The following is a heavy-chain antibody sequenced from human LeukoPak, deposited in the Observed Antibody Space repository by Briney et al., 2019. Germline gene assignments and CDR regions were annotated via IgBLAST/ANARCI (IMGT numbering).Heavy chain of an antibody. D-gene: IGHD3-16*01. Sequence: SETLSLTCTVSGDSLSSNSYYWGWIRQPPGTGLEWIGMIYYSGSTYYNPSLKSRVTISVDTSKNQSSLKLSSVTAADTAIYYCASHQYAYIHIFHYWGQGTLVTVSS. CDR3: ASHQYAYIHIFHY. CDR1: GDSLSSNSYY. CDR2: IYYSGST. V-gene: IGHV4-39*01. J-gene: IGHJ4*02.